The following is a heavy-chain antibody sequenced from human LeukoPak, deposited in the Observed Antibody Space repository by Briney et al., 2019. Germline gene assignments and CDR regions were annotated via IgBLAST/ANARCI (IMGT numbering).Heavy chain of an antibody. V-gene: IGHV4-59*08. Sequence: SETLSLTCTVSGDSISTYYWSWIRQPPGKGLEWIGYIYYSGSTNYNPSLKSRVTISLDTSKNQFSLNLSSVTAADTAVYYCARPGRSGYAWYYFDYWGQGTLVTVSS. CDR1: GDSISTYY. D-gene: IGHD5-12*01. CDR3: ARPGRSGYAWYYFDY. J-gene: IGHJ4*02. CDR2: IYYSGST.